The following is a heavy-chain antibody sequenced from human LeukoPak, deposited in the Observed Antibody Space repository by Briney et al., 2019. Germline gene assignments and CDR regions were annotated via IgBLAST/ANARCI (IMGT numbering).Heavy chain of an antibody. CDR3: ARSPVMITFGGVIVPFDY. J-gene: IGHJ4*02. D-gene: IGHD3-16*02. CDR1: GYSFTRYW. Sequence: GESLRISCXGSGYSFTRYWIGWVRQMAGKGLEWMRIIYPGDSDTRYSPSFQGQVTISADKSISTAYLQWSSLKASDTAMYYCARSPVMITFGGVIVPFDYWGQGTLVTVSS. V-gene: IGHV5-51*01. CDR2: IYPGDSDT.